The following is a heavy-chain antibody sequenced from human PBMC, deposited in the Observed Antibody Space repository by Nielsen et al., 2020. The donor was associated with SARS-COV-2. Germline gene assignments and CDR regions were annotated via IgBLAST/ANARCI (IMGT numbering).Heavy chain of an antibody. D-gene: IGHD6-13*01. Sequence: GGSLRPSCAPSGFTVSSTYMNWVRQAPRKGLEWVSVIYISGTTYYADSVKGRFTISRDNSKNTVCLQMNSLRAEDTAVYYCARDEGDSSSWFDYWGQGTLVTVSS. V-gene: IGHV3-53*01. CDR3: ARDEGDSSSWFDY. J-gene: IGHJ4*02. CDR1: GFTVSSTY. CDR2: IYISGTT.